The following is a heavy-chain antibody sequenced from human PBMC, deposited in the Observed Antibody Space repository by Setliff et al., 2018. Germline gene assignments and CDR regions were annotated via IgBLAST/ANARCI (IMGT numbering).Heavy chain of an antibody. CDR3: ARDLLYSGSYFGYYYGMDV. CDR1: GYSFSSYW. J-gene: IGHJ6*02. D-gene: IGHD1-26*01. Sequence: GESLKISCKGSGYSFSSYWIGWVRQMPGKGLEWMGIIYPGDSDTRYSPSFQVQVTISADKSISTAYLQWSSLKASDTAMYYCARDLLYSGSYFGYYYGMDVWGQGTTVTVSS. V-gene: IGHV5-51*01. CDR2: IYPGDSDT.